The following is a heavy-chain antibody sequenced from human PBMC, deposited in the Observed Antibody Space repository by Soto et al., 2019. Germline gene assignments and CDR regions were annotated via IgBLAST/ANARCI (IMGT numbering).Heavy chain of an antibody. CDR1: GFTVNNNH. J-gene: IGHJ4*02. Sequence: EVQLVESGGGLIQPGGSLRLSCAASGFTVNNNHMSWVRQAPGKGLEWVSFIYSGGTTYYADSVKGRFTISRDNSKNTLYLQMNSLRVEDTAVYYCLTAPVVWTYWGQGTLVTVSS. V-gene: IGHV3-53*01. CDR3: LTAPVVWTY. D-gene: IGHD1-1*01. CDR2: IYSGGTT.